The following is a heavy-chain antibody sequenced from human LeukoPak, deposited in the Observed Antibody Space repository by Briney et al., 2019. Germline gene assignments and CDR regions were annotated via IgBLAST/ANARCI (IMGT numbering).Heavy chain of an antibody. CDR2: IYYSGST. Sequence: SETLSLTCTVSGVSISSSSYYWGWIRQPPGKGLEWIGSIYYSGSTYYNPSLKSRVTISVDTSKNQFSLKLSSVTAADTAVYYCARDRYYDSSGYSEPTWYFDLWGRGTLVTVSS. CDR1: GVSISSSSYY. J-gene: IGHJ2*01. D-gene: IGHD3-22*01. V-gene: IGHV4-39*02. CDR3: ARDRYYDSSGYSEPTWYFDL.